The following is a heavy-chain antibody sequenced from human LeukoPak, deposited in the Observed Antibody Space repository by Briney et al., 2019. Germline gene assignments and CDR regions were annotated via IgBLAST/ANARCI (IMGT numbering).Heavy chain of an antibody. CDR2: ISGSGGST. J-gene: IGHJ3*02. D-gene: IGHD3-22*01. CDR1: GFTFSSYA. CDR3: AGVGSGYSIGAFDI. Sequence: GGSLRLSCAASGFTFSSYAMSWVRQAPGKGLEWVSAISGSGGSTYYADSMKGRFTISRDNSKNTLYLQMNSLRAEDTAVYYCAGVGSGYSIGAFDIWGQGTMVTVSS. V-gene: IGHV3-23*01.